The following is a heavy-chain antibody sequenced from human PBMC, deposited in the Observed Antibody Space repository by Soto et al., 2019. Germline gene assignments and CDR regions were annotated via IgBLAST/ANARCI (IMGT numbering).Heavy chain of an antibody. Sequence: GESLKISCKGSGYSFTSYWISWVRQMPGKGLEWMGRIDPIDSYTNYSPSFQGHVTISADKSISPAYLQWSSLKASDTAMYYCARRAHMSRRGETFSYYYYGMDVWGQGTTVTVSS. CDR2: IDPIDSYT. J-gene: IGHJ6*02. CDR3: ARRAHMSRRGETFSYYYYGMDV. D-gene: IGHD3-16*01. CDR1: GYSFTSYW. V-gene: IGHV5-10-1*01.